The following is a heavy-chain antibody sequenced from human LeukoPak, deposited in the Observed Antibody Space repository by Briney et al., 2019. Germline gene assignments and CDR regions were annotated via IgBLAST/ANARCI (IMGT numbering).Heavy chain of an antibody. CDR3: ASKGDYDSTGYWPQWFDP. CDR1: GWTFSGYY. D-gene: IGHD3-22*01. CDR2: INHSGST. Sequence: SETLSLTCAASGWTFSGYYWTWIRQPPGKGLEWIGEINHSGSTNYNPSLKSRVTISVDTSKNQLSLKLSSVTAADTAVYYCASKGDYDSTGYWPQWFDPWGQGTLVTVSS. J-gene: IGHJ5*02. V-gene: IGHV4-34*01.